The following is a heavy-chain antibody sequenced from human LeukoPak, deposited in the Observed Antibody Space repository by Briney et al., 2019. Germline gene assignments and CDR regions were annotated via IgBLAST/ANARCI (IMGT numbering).Heavy chain of an antibody. D-gene: IGHD3-10*01. V-gene: IGHV1-24*01. CDR3: ATTNYGSGSTLDY. J-gene: IGHJ4*02. CDR2: FDPEDGET. Sequence: ASVTVSCKVSGYTLTELPMHWVRQAPGKGLEWMGGFDPEDGETIYAQKFQGRVTMTEDTSTDTAYMELSSLRSEDTAVYYCATTNYGSGSTLDYWGQGTLVTVSS. CDR1: GYTLTELP.